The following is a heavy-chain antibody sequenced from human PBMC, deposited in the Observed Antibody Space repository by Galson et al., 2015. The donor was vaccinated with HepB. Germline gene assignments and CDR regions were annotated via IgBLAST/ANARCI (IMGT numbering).Heavy chain of an antibody. D-gene: IGHD3-22*01. V-gene: IGHV3-30*04. CDR3: AREMERNYYDSSGYYYGDAFDI. Sequence: SLRLSCAASGFTFSSYAMHWVRQAPGKGLEWVAVISYDGSNKYYADSVKGRFTISRDNSKNTLYLQMNSLRAEDTAVYYCAREMERNYYDSSGYYYGDAFDIWGQGTMVTVSS. CDR1: GFTFSSYA. CDR2: ISYDGSNK. J-gene: IGHJ3*02.